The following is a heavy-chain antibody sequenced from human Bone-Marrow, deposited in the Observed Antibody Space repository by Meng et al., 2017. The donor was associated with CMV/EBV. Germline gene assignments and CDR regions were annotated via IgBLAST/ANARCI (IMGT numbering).Heavy chain of an antibody. J-gene: IGHJ5*02. V-gene: IGHV3-7*01. CDR1: GFTFSNYW. Sequence: GESLKISCAASGFTFSNYWMSWVRQAPGKGLEWVANIKEDGSEKYYVDSVKGRFTISRDNAENSLYLQMSSLRAEDTAVYYCARAHAVARYYHWGQGPLVTVSS. CDR3: ARAHAVARYYH. D-gene: IGHD6-19*01. CDR2: IKEDGSEK.